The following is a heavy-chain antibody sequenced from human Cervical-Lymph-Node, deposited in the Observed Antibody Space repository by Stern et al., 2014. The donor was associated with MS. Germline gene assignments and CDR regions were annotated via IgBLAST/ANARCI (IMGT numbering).Heavy chain of an antibody. J-gene: IGHJ5*02. CDR3: ARHGGPNWNHEAHNWFDP. CDR2: IYPGNSDT. CDR1: EYNFNTHW. V-gene: IGHV5-51*03. D-gene: IGHD1-14*01. Sequence: EMQLVESGAEVKKPGESLKISCKGSEYNFNTHWIAWVRQMPGKGLEWLGNIYPGNSDTSYNPSLQGQVSISADKSITTAYLHFSSLKASDSAMYFCARHGGPNWNHEAHNWFDPWGQGTLVTVSS.